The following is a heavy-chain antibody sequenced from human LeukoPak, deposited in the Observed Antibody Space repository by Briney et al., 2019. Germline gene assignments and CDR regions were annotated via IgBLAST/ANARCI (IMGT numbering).Heavy chain of an antibody. V-gene: IGHV1-2*02. J-gene: IGHJ4*02. CDR3: ARTPMVRGVIASFDY. CDR2: INPNSGGT. CDR1: GYTFTGYY. Sequence: GASVKVSCKASGYTFTGYYMHWVRQAPGQGLEWMGWINPNSGGTNYAQKFQGRVTMTRDTSISTAYMELSRLGSDDTAVYYCARTPMVRGVIASFDYWGQGTLVTVSS. D-gene: IGHD3-10*01.